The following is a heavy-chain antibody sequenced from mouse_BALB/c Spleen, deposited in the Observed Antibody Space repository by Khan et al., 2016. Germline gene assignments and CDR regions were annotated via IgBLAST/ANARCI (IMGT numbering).Heavy chain of an antibody. J-gene: IGHJ2*01. V-gene: IGHV1-7*01. CDR2: INPSTGYT. D-gene: IGHD2-4*01. CDR1: GYTFTSYW. Sequence: QVQLQQSGAELAKPGASVKMSCKASGYTFTSYWMHWVKQRPGQGLEWIGYINPSTGYTEYNQKFKDKATLTADKSSSTAYMQLSSLTSEDSAVYYCARRGLRAGGYFDYWGQGTTLTVSS. CDR3: ARRGLRAGGYFDY.